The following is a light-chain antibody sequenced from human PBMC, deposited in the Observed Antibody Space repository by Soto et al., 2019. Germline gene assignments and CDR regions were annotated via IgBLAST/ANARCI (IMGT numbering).Light chain of an antibody. CDR3: QQYNNWPPLN. V-gene: IGKV3-15*01. CDR1: ESVSSN. CDR2: GAS. Sequence: EIVMTQSPATLSVSPGERATLSCRASESVSSNLAWYQQKPGQAPRLLIYGASTRATGIPARFSGGGSGTEFTLTISSLQSEDFAVYYCQQYNNWPPLNFGGGTKVEIK. J-gene: IGKJ4*01.